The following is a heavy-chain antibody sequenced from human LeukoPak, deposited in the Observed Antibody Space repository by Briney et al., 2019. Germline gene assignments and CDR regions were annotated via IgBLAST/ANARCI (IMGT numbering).Heavy chain of an antibody. CDR3: ASSTWEGGGFDY. V-gene: IGHV4-59*11. CDR1: GGSISDHY. CDR2: IYYSGST. Sequence: SETLSLTCTVSGGSISDHYWNWIRQPPGKGLDWMGYIYYSGSTNYNPSLKSQVTISVDTSKNQFSMKLTSVTSADTAVYYCASSTWEGGGFDYWGQGALVTVSS. D-gene: IGHD1-26*01. J-gene: IGHJ4*02.